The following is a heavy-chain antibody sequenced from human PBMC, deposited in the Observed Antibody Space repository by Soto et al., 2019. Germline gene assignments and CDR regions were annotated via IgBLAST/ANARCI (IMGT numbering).Heavy chain of an antibody. D-gene: IGHD3-10*01. J-gene: IGHJ5*02. Sequence: GGSLRLSCGASGFTFSFYAMRWVRQAPGKGLEWVAVISYDGRNKYYADSVKGRFSISRDDSKNTLYLQMNSLRAEDTAVYYCAREFGPTETWGRGTLVTVSS. CDR3: AREFGPTET. V-gene: IGHV3-30*03. CDR2: ISYDGRNK. CDR1: GFTFSFYA.